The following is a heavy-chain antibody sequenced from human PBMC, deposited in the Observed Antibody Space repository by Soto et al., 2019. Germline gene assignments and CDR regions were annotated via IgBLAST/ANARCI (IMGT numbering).Heavy chain of an antibody. D-gene: IGHD3-10*01. CDR3: ARQYYFGSGSYYKRPFDF. CDR1: GFSIGSISWG. Sequence: SEARSRTWTGSGFSIGSISWGGGSVRQPAGEGLEWIGSLYYSGSTHYNPSLKSRVTISVDTAKNQFSLKLSSVTAADTAVYYCARQYYFGSGSYYKRPFDFWGQGTLVTVS. J-gene: IGHJ4*02. CDR2: LYYSGST. V-gene: IGHV4-39*01.